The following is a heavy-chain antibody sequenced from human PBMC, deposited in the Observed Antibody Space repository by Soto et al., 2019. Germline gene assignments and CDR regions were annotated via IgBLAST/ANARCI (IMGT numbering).Heavy chain of an antibody. V-gene: IGHV1-18*01. CDR2: ISAYNGNT. D-gene: IGHD3-22*01. CDR1: GYTFTSYG. J-gene: IGHJ4*02. Sequence: QVQLVQSGAEVKKPGASVKVSCKASGYTFTSYGISWVRQAPGQGLEWMGWISAYNGNTNYAQKLQGSVTLTTDTSTSTAYSELRSLRSYDTAVYCCARDLTPHPTQIVVVIIGYWGQGTLVTVSS. CDR3: ARDLTPHPTQIVVVIIGY.